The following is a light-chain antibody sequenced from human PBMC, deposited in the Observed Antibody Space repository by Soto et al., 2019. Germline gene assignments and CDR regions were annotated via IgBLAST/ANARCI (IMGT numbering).Light chain of an antibody. CDR3: SSYTSSSTPL. Sequence: QSALTQPASVSGSPGQSITISCTGTSSDVGGYNYVSWYQQHPGKAPKLMIYEVSNRPSGVSNRFSGSKSGNTASLTISGLQAENAADYSCSSYTSSSTPLFGGGTKLTVL. J-gene: IGLJ2*01. CDR2: EVS. CDR1: SSDVGGYNY. V-gene: IGLV2-14*01.